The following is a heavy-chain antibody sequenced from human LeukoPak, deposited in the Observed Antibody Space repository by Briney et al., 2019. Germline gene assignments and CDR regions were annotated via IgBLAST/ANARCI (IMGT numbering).Heavy chain of an antibody. Sequence: PGGSLRLSCAASGFTFSSYAMSWVRQAPGKGLEWVSAISGSGGSTYYADSVKGRFTISRDNSKNTLYLQMNSLRAEDTAVYYCAKDVIVLLWFGDGFDYWGQGTLVTVSS. V-gene: IGHV3-23*01. D-gene: IGHD3-10*01. CDR3: AKDVIVLLWFGDGFDY. J-gene: IGHJ4*02. CDR2: ISGSGGST. CDR1: GFTFSSYA.